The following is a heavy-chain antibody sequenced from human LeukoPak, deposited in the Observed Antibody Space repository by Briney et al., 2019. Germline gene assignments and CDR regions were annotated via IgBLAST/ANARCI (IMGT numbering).Heavy chain of an antibody. CDR2: IYHSGPT. V-gene: IGHV4-38-2*02. J-gene: IGHJ4*02. CDR1: SFSISSGHY. Sequence: SETLSLTCSVSSFSISSGHYWGWIRQPPGKGLEWIGSIYHSGPTYYNPSLKSLVTISVDTSKNHFSLTLTSVTAADTAVYYCARDVDRFDYWGQGTLVTVSS. D-gene: IGHD2-21*01. CDR3: ARDVDRFDY.